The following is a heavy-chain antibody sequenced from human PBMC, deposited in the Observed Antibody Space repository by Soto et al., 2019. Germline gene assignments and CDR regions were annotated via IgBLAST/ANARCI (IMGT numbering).Heavy chain of an antibody. CDR2: ISVSVGRQ. Sequence: VVSLRISCAASGITFSSFAMSWVRQPPGKGLEWVAGISVSVGRQCYAESVQGRFTISRDNSRNRLYVQMPSLRGEDTAVYYCAKGGPESEYAVYAFDIWGQGTKVTVSS. CDR3: AKGGPESEYAVYAFDI. CDR1: GITFSSFA. J-gene: IGHJ3*02. D-gene: IGHD2-2*01. V-gene: IGHV3-23*01.